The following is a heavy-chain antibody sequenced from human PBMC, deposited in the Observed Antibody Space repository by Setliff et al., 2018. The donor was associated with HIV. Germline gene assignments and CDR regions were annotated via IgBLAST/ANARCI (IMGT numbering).Heavy chain of an antibody. CDR3: ARVDSGYDLAYYYYMDV. J-gene: IGHJ6*03. Sequence: ASVKVSCKASGYTFTIYPITWVRQAPGQGLEWMGWISAYNGNTNYAQKFQGRVTLTTDTSTSTAYMELRSLRSDDTAVYYCARVDSGYDLAYYYYMDVWGKGTTVTVSS. D-gene: IGHD5-12*01. CDR2: ISAYNGNT. V-gene: IGHV1-18*01. CDR1: GYTFTIYP.